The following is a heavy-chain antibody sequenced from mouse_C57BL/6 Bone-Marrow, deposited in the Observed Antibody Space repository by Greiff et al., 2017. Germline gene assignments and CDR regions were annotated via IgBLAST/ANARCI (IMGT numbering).Heavy chain of an antibody. CDR1: GYTFTSYW. Sequence: EVKLEESGTVLARPGASVKMSCKTSGYTFTSYWMHWVKQRPGQGLEWIGAIYPGNSATSSNQKFKGKAKLTAVTSASTAYMELSSLTNEDSAVYYCTRSGYYGSRRRDYYAMDYWGQGTSVTVSS. CDR2: IYPGNSAT. D-gene: IGHD1-1*01. CDR3: TRSGYYGSRRRDYYAMDY. J-gene: IGHJ4*01. V-gene: IGHV1-5*01.